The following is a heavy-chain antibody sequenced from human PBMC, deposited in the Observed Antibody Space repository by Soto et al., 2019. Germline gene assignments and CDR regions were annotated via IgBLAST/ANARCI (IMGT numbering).Heavy chain of an antibody. CDR2: ISGSGANT. CDR1: GITFGSHA. V-gene: IGHV3-23*01. J-gene: IGHJ4*02. Sequence: XGSLRVSCAASGITFGSHARSWVRQAPGKGLEWVSGISGSGANTYYANSVKGRFTISRDNSKNTLYLQMNTLRAEDTAVYYCAKVGGGPTIAAARFDYWGQRTLVTVSS. CDR3: AKVGGGPTIAAARFDY. D-gene: IGHD6-13*01.